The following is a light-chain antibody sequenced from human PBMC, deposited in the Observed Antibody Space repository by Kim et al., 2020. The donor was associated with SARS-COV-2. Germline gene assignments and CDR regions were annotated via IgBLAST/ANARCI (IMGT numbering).Light chain of an antibody. J-gene: IGKJ4*01. CDR2: AAS. CDR3: QQYNGYPFT. CDR1: QDISHS. Sequence: ASVGERVTITCRASQDISHSLAWFQQRPGRAPKSLIYAASNLQSGVPSKFSGSGSGTDFTLTISSLQPEDIATYYCQQYNGYPFTFGGGTKVDIK. V-gene: IGKV1-16*02.